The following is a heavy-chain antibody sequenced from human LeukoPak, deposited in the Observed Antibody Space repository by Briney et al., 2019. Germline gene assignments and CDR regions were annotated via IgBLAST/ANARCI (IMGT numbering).Heavy chain of an antibody. D-gene: IGHD2-2*02. V-gene: IGHV3-23*01. J-gene: IGHJ4*02. CDR2: ISGSGVTT. Sequence: GGSLRLSCAASGSTFSSYAMSWVRQAPGKGLEWVSAISGSGVTTYYADSVKGRSTISRDNSKNTLYLQMNSLRAEETAVYYCAKASCSSTSCYRFESWGQGILVTVSS. CDR3: AKASCSSTSCYRFES. CDR1: GSTFSSYA.